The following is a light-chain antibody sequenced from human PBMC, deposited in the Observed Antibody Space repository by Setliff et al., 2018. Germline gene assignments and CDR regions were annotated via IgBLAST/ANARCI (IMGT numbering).Light chain of an antibody. CDR1: SSDVGGYNY. Sequence: QSVLTQPASVSGSPGQSITISCTGTSSDVGGYNYVSWYQQHPGKAPKLMIYDVSKRPSGVSNRFSGSKSGNTASLTISGLQAEDEADYYCCSYAGSVVFGGGTQLTVL. V-gene: IGLV2-23*02. CDR2: DVS. CDR3: CSYAGSVV. J-gene: IGLJ2*01.